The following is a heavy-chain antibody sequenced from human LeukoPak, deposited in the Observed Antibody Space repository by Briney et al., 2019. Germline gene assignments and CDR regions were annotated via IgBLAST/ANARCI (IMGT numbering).Heavy chain of an antibody. Sequence: GGSLRLSCAASGFTFSSYAMHWVRQAPGKGLEWVAVISYDGSNKYYADSVKGRFTISRDNSKNTLYLQMNSLRAEDTAVYYCARANMPIVVVGVGIDYWGQGTLVTVSS. CDR1: GFTFSSYA. D-gene: IGHD3-22*01. V-gene: IGHV3-30-3*01. CDR2: ISYDGSNK. J-gene: IGHJ4*02. CDR3: ARANMPIVVVGVGIDY.